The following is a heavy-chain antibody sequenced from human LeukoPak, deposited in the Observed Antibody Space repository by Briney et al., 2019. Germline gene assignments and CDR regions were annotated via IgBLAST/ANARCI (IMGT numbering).Heavy chain of an antibody. D-gene: IGHD6-6*01. V-gene: IGHV1-46*01. CDR3: ATTMDQYSSSSGSDYDY. Sequence: ASVKLSCKASGYTFTIYYMHWVRHPPGQGLEWMGIINLSGGSTSYAQKFQGRVTITSDTSTSTVYMELSSLRSEETAVYYCATTMDQYSSSSGSDYDYWGQGTLVTVSS. CDR1: GYTFTIYY. J-gene: IGHJ4*02. CDR2: INLSGGST.